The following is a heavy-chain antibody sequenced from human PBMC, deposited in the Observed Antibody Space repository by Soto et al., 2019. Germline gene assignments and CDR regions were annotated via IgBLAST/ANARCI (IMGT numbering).Heavy chain of an antibody. CDR1: GYTFTNYD. Sequence: ASVNVSCKASGYTFTNYDINWVRQATGQGLEWMGWMNPDSGNTGYAQNFQGRVTMTRNTSISTAYMELSSLRSEDTAMYYCARVKSYDILTGYSMWFDPWGQGTLVTVSS. CDR2: MNPDSGNT. J-gene: IGHJ5*02. CDR3: ARVKSYDILTGYSMWFDP. V-gene: IGHV1-8*01. D-gene: IGHD3-9*01.